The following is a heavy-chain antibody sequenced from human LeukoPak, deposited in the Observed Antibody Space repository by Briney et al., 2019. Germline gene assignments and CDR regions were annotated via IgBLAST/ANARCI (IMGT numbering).Heavy chain of an antibody. CDR2: IYYSGST. CDR3: ARSITPTGGSYFD. V-gene: IGHV4-30-4*08. J-gene: IGHJ4*02. Sequence: SETLSLTCTVSGGSISSGDYYWSWIRQPPGKGLEWIGYIYYSGSTYYNPSLKSRVTISVDTSKNQFSLKLSSVTAADTAVYYCARSITPTGGSYFDWGQGTLVTVSS. D-gene: IGHD1-26*01. CDR1: GGSISSGDYY.